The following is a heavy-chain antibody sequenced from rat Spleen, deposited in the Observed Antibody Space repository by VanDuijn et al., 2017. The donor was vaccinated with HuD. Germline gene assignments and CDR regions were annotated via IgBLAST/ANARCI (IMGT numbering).Heavy chain of an antibody. D-gene: IGHD4-3*01. Sequence: EVQLVESGGGLVQPGRSMKLSCADSGFTFSDYGMAWIRQAPTKGLEWVATISSDGGRNFYRDSVKGRFSISRDDAKSTLYLQMDSLRSEDTATYYCARQDTSGYSNWFTYWGQGTLVTVSS. J-gene: IGHJ3*01. CDR2: ISSDGGRN. CDR3: ARQDTSGYSNWFTY. CDR1: GFTFSDYG. V-gene: IGHV5-29*01.